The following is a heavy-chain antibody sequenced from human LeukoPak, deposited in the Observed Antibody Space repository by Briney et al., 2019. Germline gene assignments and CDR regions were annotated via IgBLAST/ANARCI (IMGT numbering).Heavy chain of an antibody. Sequence: GGSLRLSCVASGVTVSNYYMSWVRQAPGKGLEWVSLLYTGDTTYYAESVEGRFTISRDDSKNTIYLQMNTLRAEDTAVYYCSRGGVNYWNPRYWGQGTLVTVSS. J-gene: IGHJ4*01. D-gene: IGHD1-1*01. V-gene: IGHV3-53*01. CDR3: SRGGVNYWNPRY. CDR1: GVTVSNYY. CDR2: LYTGDTT.